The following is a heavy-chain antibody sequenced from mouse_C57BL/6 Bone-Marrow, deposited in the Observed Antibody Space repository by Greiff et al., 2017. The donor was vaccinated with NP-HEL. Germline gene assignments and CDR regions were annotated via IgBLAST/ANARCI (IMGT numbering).Heavy chain of an antibody. CDR2: SRNKANDYTT. Sequence: EVQLVESGGGLVQSGRSLRLSCATSGFTFSDFYMEWVRQAPGKGLEWIAASRNKANDYTTEYSASVKGRFIVSRDTSQSILYLQMNALRAEDTAIDYCARDALDWYFDVGGTGTTVTVSS. J-gene: IGHJ1*03. V-gene: IGHV7-1*01. CDR1: GFTFSDFY. CDR3: ARDALDWYFDV.